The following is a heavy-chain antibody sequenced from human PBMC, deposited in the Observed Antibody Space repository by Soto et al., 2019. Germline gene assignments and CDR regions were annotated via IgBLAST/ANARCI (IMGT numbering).Heavy chain of an antibody. CDR2: ISGSVGST. CDR3: AKDRTIASQNFGS. J-gene: IGHJ4*01. V-gene: IGHV3-23*01. D-gene: IGHD6-6*01. Sequence: PGGPLRLPSTASGFTFGDLGVHCVLQVPGKGLEWVSSISGSVGSTFYGDSVNGRFTISTDNSMNTLYLQMNSLRAEDTAVYYCAKDRTIASQNFGSWRNGSLVTVSP. CDR1: GFTFGDLG.